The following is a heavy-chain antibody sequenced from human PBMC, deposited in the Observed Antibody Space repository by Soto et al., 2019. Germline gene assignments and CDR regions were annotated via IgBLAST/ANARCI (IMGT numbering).Heavy chain of an antibody. D-gene: IGHD2-15*01. V-gene: IGHV1-8*01. CDR3: ARDSVHRVRAYNWFDP. Sequence: SVKVSCKASGYTFTSYDINWVRQATGQGLEWMGWMNPNSGNTGYAQKFQGRVTMTRNTPISTAYMELSSLRSEDTAVYYCARDSVHRVRAYNWFDPWGQGTLVTVSS. J-gene: IGHJ5*02. CDR1: GYTFTSYD. CDR2: MNPNSGNT.